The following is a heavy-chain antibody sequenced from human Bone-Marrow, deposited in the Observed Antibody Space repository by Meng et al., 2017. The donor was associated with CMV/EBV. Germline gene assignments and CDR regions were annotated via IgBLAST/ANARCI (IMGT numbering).Heavy chain of an antibody. D-gene: IGHD2-2*01. CDR1: GGSFSGYY. J-gene: IGHJ6*02. V-gene: IGHV4-34*01. CDR2: INQSGST. Sequence: SETLSLTCAVYGGSFSGYYWSWIRQPPGKGLEWIGEINQSGSTNYNPSLKSRVTISVDTSKNQLSLKLSSVTAADTAVYYCARDERRGYCSSASCPDYGMDVWGQGTTVTVSS. CDR3: ARDERRGYCSSASCPDYGMDV.